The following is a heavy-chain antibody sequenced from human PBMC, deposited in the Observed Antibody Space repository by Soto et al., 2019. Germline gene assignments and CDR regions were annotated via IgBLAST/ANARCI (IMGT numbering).Heavy chain of an antibody. Sequence: QVQLVQSGAEVKKPGASVKVSCKASGYTFTSYDINWVRQATGQGLEWMGWMNPNSGNTAYAQNFQGRVTVTRNTSIGTAYMALSSLRSGDTAVYYGAREWSGSYGPRVDYWGQGTLVTVSS. CDR1: GYTFTSYD. CDR2: MNPNSGNT. J-gene: IGHJ4*02. D-gene: IGHD1-26*01. CDR3: AREWSGSYGPRVDY. V-gene: IGHV1-8*01.